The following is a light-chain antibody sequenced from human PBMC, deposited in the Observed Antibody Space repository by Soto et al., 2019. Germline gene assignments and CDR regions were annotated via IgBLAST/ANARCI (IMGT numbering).Light chain of an antibody. CDR3: AAWDDSLNVLL. Sequence: QSVLTQPPSASGTPGQRVTISCSGGSSNIGSHTLNWYRQLQGTAPKLLIYSTDQRHSGVPDRFSGSKSGTSASLAISGLGSDEEGDYYYAAWDDSLNVLLFGGGTKLTVL. J-gene: IGLJ2*01. CDR2: STD. V-gene: IGLV1-44*01. CDR1: SSNIGSHT.